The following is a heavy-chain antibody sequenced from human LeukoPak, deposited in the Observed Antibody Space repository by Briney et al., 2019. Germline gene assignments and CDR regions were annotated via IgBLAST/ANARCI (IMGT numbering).Heavy chain of an antibody. D-gene: IGHD5-18*01. Sequence: SETLSLTCTVSGGSINNYYWSWIRQPAGKGLEWIGRIYSSGSTNYSPSLKSRVTMSVDTTKTQFSLRLSSVTAADTAVYYCARGPDTRGYSYYFDYWGQGTLVSVSS. CDR1: GGSINNYY. CDR3: ARGPDTRGYSYYFDY. CDR2: IYSSGST. J-gene: IGHJ4*02. V-gene: IGHV4-4*07.